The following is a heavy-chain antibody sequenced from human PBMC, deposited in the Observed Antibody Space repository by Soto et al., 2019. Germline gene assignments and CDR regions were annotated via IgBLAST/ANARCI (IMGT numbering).Heavy chain of an antibody. Sequence: SLKGSFKGSGGAFSSYAVSWVRQAPGQGLEWMGGIIPIFGTANYAQKFQGRVTITADESTSTAYMELSSLRSEDTAVYYCARDQEVVAATPACRFDPWGQGTLVTVPS. CDR3: ARDQEVVAATPACRFDP. D-gene: IGHD2-15*01. J-gene: IGHJ5*02. CDR1: GGAFSSYA. CDR2: IIPIFGTA. V-gene: IGHV1-69*13.